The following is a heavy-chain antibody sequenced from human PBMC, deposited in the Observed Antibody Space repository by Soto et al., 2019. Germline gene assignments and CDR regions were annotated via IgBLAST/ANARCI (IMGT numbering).Heavy chain of an antibody. D-gene: IGHD1-1*01. Sequence: PSETLSLTCTVSGGSISSYYWSWIRPPPGKGLEWIGYIYYSGSTNYNPSLKSRVTISVDTSKNQFSLKLSSVTAADTAVYYCARLAVPLGLNYFDSWGQGTLVTVSS. CDR2: IYYSGST. CDR3: ARLAVPLGLNYFDS. CDR1: GGSISSYY. J-gene: IGHJ4*02. V-gene: IGHV4-59*08.